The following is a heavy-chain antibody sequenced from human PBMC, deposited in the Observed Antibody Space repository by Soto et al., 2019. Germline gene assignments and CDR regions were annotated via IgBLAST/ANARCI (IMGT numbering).Heavy chain of an antibody. CDR1: GFTFRSYE. D-gene: IGHD3-3*01. V-gene: IGHV3-74*01. Sequence: GSLRLSCAASGFTFRSYEMNWVRQAPGKGLEWVSHIKSDGTTSYADSVEGRFTVSRDDAKNTFYLQMNSLRAEDTAVYYCAKDRGEEGLKFLEWFGGMDVWGHGTTVTAP. CDR3: AKDRGEEGLKFLEWFGGMDV. J-gene: IGHJ6*02. CDR2: IKSDGTT.